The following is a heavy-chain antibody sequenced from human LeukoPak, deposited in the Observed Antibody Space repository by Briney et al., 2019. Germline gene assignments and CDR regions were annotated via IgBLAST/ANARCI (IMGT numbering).Heavy chain of an antibody. V-gene: IGHV4-59*01. Sequence: PSETLSLTCTVSGGSISSYYWSWIRQPPGKGLEWIGYIYYSGTTNYNSPLKSRVTISVDTSKNQFSLKLSSVTAADTAVYYCARGVYIAAAQYGYWGQGTLVTVSS. J-gene: IGHJ4*02. CDR3: ARGVYIAAAQYGY. CDR2: IYYSGTT. CDR1: GGSISSYY. D-gene: IGHD6-13*01.